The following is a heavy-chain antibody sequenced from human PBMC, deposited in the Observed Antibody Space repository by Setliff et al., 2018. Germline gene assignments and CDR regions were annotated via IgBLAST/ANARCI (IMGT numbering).Heavy chain of an antibody. J-gene: IGHJ6*02. CDR1: GYTFTSYA. V-gene: IGHV7-4-1*02. D-gene: IGHD6-19*01. CDR3: ARLGTKDSSGWYYYYYGMDV. CDR2: INTNTGNP. Sequence: ASVKVSCKASGYTFTSYAMNWVRQAPGQGLEWMGWINTNTGNPTYAQGFTGRFVFSLDTSISTAYMELSSLTSEDTAVYYCARLGTKDSSGWYYYYYGMDVWGQGTTVTVSS.